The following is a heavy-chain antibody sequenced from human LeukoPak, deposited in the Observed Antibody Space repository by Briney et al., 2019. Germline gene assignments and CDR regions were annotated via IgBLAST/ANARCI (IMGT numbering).Heavy chain of an antibody. J-gene: IGHJ4*02. V-gene: IGHV3-48*01. D-gene: IGHD4-17*01. CDR3: ASGSGAYGDYTDY. CDR2: ISSSSSTI. Sequence: GGSLRLSCAASGFTFSSYSMNWVRQAPGKGLEGVSYISSSSSTIYYADSVKGRFTISRDNAKNSLYLQMNSLRAEDTAVYYCASGSGAYGDYTDYWGQGTLVTVSS. CDR1: GFTFSSYS.